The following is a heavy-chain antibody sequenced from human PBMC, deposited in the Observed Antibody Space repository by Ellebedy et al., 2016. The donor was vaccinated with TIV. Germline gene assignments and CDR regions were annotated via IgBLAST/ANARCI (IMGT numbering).Heavy chain of an antibody. CDR2: ISGSDGST. CDR3: ARDSRGDFWSGYCDY. CDR1: GFTFSNYA. D-gene: IGHD3-3*01. Sequence: GESLKISCAASGFTFSNYAMSWVRQAPGKGLEWVSAISGSDGSTYYADSVKGRFTLSRDNSKNTLYLQINSMRAEDTAVYYCARDSRGDFWSGYCDYWGQGTLVTVSS. V-gene: IGHV3-23*01. J-gene: IGHJ4*02.